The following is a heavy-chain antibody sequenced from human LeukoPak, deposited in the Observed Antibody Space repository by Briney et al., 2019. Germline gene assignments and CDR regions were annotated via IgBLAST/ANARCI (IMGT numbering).Heavy chain of an antibody. J-gene: IGHJ4*02. D-gene: IGHD3-16*02. V-gene: IGHV3-23*01. Sequence: PGESLRLSCAASGFTFSIYAMSWVRQAPGKGLEWVSVISRSGDRTYYTDSVKGRFTISRDNSKDTLYLQMNSLRAEDTAVYYCAKDPLSRLGELSLVSYFDYWGQGTLVTVSS. CDR1: GFTFSIYA. CDR3: AKDPLSRLGELSLVSYFDY. CDR2: ISRSGDRT.